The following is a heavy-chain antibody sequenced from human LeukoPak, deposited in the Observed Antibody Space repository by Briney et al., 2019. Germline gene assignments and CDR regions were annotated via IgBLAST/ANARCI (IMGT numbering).Heavy chain of an antibody. CDR3: ARVETEYNSNWFHYFDY. J-gene: IGHJ4*02. CDR1: GSTFSDYY. D-gene: IGHD6-13*01. CDR2: ISSSGSA. V-gene: IGHV3-11*06. Sequence: NPGGSLRLSCAASGSTFSDYYMSWIRQAPGKGLEWVSYISSSGSATYADSVKGRFTISRDNAKTSLYLQMNSLRAEDTAVYYCARVETEYNSNWFHYFDYWGQGTLITVSS.